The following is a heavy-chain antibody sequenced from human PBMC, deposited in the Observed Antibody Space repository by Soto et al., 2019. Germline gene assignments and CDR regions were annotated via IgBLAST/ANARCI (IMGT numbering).Heavy chain of an antibody. CDR2: IYYSGST. Sequence: QLQLQESGPGLVKPSETLSLTCTVSGGSISSSSYYWGWIRQPPGKGLEWIGSIYYSGSTYYNPSLKSRVRISVDTSKNQFSLKLSSVTAADTAVYYCARLRIAAAGDYWGQGTLVTVSS. J-gene: IGHJ4*02. D-gene: IGHD6-13*01. V-gene: IGHV4-39*01. CDR3: ARLRIAAAGDY. CDR1: GGSISSSSYY.